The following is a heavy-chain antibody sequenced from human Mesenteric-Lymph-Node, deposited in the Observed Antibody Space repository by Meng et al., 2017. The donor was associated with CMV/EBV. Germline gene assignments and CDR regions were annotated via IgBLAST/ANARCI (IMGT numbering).Heavy chain of an antibody. V-gene: IGHV4-39*01. J-gene: IGHJ5*02. CDR2: IYYSGST. D-gene: IGHD1-1*01. CDR1: GGSISSSRYY. Sequence: VSGGSISSSRYYWGWSRQPPGKGLEWIGSIYYSGSTYYNPSLKSRVTISVDTSKNQFSLKLSSVTAADTAVYYCARSTGGLNWFDPWGQGTLVTVSS. CDR3: ARSTGGLNWFDP.